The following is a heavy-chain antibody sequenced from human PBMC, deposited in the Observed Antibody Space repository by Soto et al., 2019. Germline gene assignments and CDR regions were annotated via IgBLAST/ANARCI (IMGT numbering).Heavy chain of an antibody. CDR1: GSSFSEHN. J-gene: IGHJ6*02. Sequence: QAQLVESGGGLVKPGGSRRLSCAASGSSFSEHNMSWIRKSPGKWFEWVSYTTPSGGDTFYTDSVKGRFTISRNNAMRSVDLQMNSLTVEATAVYYCARGHYGLEVWGQGTTVTVSS. CDR2: TTPSGGDT. V-gene: IGHV3-11*04. CDR3: ARGHYGLEV.